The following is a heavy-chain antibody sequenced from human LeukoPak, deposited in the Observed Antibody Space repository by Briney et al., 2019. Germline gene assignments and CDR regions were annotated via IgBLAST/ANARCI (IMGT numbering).Heavy chain of an antibody. CDR3: ARDRGYCSSSSCYYWFDP. Sequence: PSETLSLTCTVSGGSISSGSYYWSWIRQPAGKGLEWIGRIYTSGSTNYNPSLKSRVTISVDTSKNQFSLKLSSVTAADTAVYYCARDRGYCSSSSCYYWFDPWGQGTLVTVSS. J-gene: IGHJ5*02. D-gene: IGHD2-2*01. CDR2: IYTSGST. CDR1: GGSISSGSYY. V-gene: IGHV4-61*02.